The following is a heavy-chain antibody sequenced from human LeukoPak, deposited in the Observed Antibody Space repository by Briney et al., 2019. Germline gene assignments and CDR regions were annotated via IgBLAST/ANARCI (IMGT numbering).Heavy chain of an antibody. CDR1: GFTFSSFW. CDR2: INNDGSTT. V-gene: IGHV3-74*01. CDR3: VRDLPRTSGP. D-gene: IGHD3-10*01. J-gene: IGHJ5*02. Sequence: GGSLRLSCAASGFTFSSFWMHWVRQVPGKGLVWVSLINNDGSTTNYADSVKGRFTISRDNAKNTLYLQMNSLRVEDTAVYYCVRDLPRTSGPWGQGTLVTVSS.